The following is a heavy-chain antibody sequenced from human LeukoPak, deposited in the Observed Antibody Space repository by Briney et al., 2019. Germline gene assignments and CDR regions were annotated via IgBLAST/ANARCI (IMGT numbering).Heavy chain of an antibody. Sequence: SETLSLTCAVYGGSFSGYYWSWIRQPPGKGLEWIGEINHSGITNYNPSLKSRCAISIDTSNNDLSVKGTSVTAADTAGYYCASRKLGNDYWGQGTLVTVYS. D-gene: IGHD7-27*01. V-gene: IGHV4-34*01. CDR3: ASRKLGNDY. CDR1: GGSFSGYY. CDR2: INHSGIT. J-gene: IGHJ4*02.